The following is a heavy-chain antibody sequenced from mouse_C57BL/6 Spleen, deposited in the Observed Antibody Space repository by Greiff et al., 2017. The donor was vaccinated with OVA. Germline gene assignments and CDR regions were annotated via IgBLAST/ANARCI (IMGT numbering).Heavy chain of an antibody. CDR3: ATLYDGRDY. CDR2: IYPRSGNT. V-gene: IGHV1-81*01. D-gene: IGHD2-3*01. J-gene: IGHJ2*01. Sequence: QVQLKESGAELARPGASVKLSCKASGYTFTSYGISWVKQRTGQGLEWIGEIYPRSGNTYYNEKFKGKATLTADKSSSTAYMELRSLTSEDSAVYFCATLYDGRDYWGQGTTLTVSS. CDR1: GYTFTSYG.